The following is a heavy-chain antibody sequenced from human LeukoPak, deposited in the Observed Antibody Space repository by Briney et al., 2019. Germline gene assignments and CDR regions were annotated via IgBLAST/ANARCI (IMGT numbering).Heavy chain of an antibody. CDR2: IIPIFGTA. Sequence: ASVKVSCKASGGTFSSYAISWVRQAPGQGLEWMGGIIPIFGTANYAQKFQGRVTITADESTSTAYMELSSLRSEDTAVYYCASTYCGGDCYLDYWGQGTLVTVSS. V-gene: IGHV1-69*13. CDR1: GGTFSSYA. CDR3: ASTYCGGDCYLDY. J-gene: IGHJ4*02. D-gene: IGHD2-21*02.